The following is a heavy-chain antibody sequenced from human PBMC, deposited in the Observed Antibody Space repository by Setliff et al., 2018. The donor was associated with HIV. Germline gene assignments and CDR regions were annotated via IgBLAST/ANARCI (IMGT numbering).Heavy chain of an antibody. CDR2: IKQGGSEK. V-gene: IGHV3-7*01. CDR3: ARVYDSSGYSLSIPGY. D-gene: IGHD3-22*01. Sequence: PGGSLRLSCAASGFTVSSKYMTWVRQAPGKGLEWVANIKQGGSEKYYVDSVKGRFTISRDNAKNSLYLQMNSLRAEDTAVYYCARVYDSSGYSLSIPGYWGQGTLVTVSS. J-gene: IGHJ4*01. CDR1: GFTVSSKY.